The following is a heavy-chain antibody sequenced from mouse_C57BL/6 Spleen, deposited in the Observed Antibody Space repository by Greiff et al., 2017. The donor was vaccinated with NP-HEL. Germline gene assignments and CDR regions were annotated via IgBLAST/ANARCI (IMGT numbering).Heavy chain of an antibody. V-gene: IGHV5-4*03. CDR1: GFTFSSYA. Sequence: EVKLVESGGGLVKPGGSLKLSCAASGFTFSSYAMSWVRQTPEKRLEWVATISDGGSYTYYPDNVKGRFTISRENAKNNLYLQMSHLKSEDTAMYYCASPYQRGYAMDYWGQGTSVTVSS. CDR3: ASPYQRGYAMDY. J-gene: IGHJ4*01. D-gene: IGHD2-10*01. CDR2: ISDGGSYT.